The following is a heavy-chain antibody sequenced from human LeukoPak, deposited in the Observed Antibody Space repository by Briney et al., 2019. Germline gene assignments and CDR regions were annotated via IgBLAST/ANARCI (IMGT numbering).Heavy chain of an antibody. CDR1: GFSLSTSGMR. CDR3: ARISPGNYSGSYPFDY. V-gene: IGHV2-70*04. CDR2: IDWDDDK. J-gene: IGHJ4*02. Sequence: SGPTLVNPTQTLTLTCTFSGFSLSTSGMRVNWIRQPPGKALEWLARIDWDDDKFYSTSLKTRLTISKDTSKNQVVLTMTNMDPVDTATYYCARISPGNYSGSYPFDYWGQGTLVTVSS. D-gene: IGHD1-26*01.